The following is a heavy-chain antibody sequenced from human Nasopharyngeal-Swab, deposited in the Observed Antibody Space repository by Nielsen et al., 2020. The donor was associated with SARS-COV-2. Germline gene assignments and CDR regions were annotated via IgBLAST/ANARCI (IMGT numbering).Heavy chain of an antibody. CDR1: GFTFSRYS. J-gene: IGHJ6*02. CDR2: ISSSSSTI. D-gene: IGHD3-3*01. Sequence: GGSLRLSCAASGFTFSRYSMNWVRQAPGKGLEWVSYISSSSSTIYYADSVKGRFTISRDNAKNSLYLQMNSLRDEDTAVYYCARGATILGGHASRMDVWGQGTTVTVSS. CDR3: ARGATILGGHASRMDV. V-gene: IGHV3-48*02.